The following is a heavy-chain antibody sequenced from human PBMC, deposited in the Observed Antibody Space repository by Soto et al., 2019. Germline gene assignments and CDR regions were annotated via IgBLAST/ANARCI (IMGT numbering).Heavy chain of an antibody. CDR1: GGSISSYY. J-gene: IGHJ5*02. CDR2: IYYSGST. V-gene: IGHV4-59*01. CDR3: ARGGELYSGWTYNCFDP. Sequence: SETLSLTCTVSGGSISSYYWNWIRQPPGKGLKWIGHIYYSGSTNFNPSLKSRVTMSVDTSKNQFSLKLSSVTAADTAIYYCARGGELYSGWTYNCFDPWGQGTLVTVSS. D-gene: IGHD5-12*01.